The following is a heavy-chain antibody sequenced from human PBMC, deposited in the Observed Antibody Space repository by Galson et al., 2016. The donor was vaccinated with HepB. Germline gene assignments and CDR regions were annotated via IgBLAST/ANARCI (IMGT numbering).Heavy chain of an antibody. CDR2: ISYSGSI. CDR1: GGSISSRNYY. J-gene: IGHJ5*02. CDR3: ARLCGSSASCYRASSRQNWFDP. V-gene: IGHV4-39*01. Sequence: LSLTCTVSGGSISSRNYYWGWIRQPPGKGLEWIGSISYSGSIYYNPSLKTRVTISVDTSKNQFSLKLSSVTAADTALYYCARLCGSSASCYRASSRQNWFDPWGQGTLVTVSS. D-gene: IGHD2-2*01.